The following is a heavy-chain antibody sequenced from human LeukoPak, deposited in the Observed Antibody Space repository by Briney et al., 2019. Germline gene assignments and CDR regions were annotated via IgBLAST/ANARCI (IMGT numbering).Heavy chain of an antibody. CDR1: GGSISSSSYY. V-gene: IGHV4-39*07. Sequence: SETLSLTCTVSGGSISSSSYYWGWIRQPPGKGLEWIGSIYYSGSTYYNPSLKSRVTISVDTSKNQFSLKLSSVTAADTAVYYCARGIVVVPAAMRFDYWGQGTLVTVSS. CDR2: IYYSGST. J-gene: IGHJ4*02. CDR3: ARGIVVVPAAMRFDY. D-gene: IGHD2-2*01.